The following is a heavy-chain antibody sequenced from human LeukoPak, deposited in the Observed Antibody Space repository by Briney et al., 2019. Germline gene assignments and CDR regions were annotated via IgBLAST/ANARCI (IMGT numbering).Heavy chain of an antibody. D-gene: IGHD1-26*01. J-gene: IGHJ5*02. CDR3: ARQIVGATNWFDP. Sequence: GASVKVSCKASGYTFTSSAIIWVRQAPGKGLEWMGWISANNGNTNYAQKLQGRVTMTTDTSTSTAYMELRTLTSDDTAVYYCARQIVGATNWFDPWGQGTLVTVSS. CDR1: GYTFTSSA. V-gene: IGHV1-18*01. CDR2: ISANNGNT.